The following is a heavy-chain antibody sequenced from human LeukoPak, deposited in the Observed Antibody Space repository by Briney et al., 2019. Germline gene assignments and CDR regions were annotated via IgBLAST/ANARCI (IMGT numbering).Heavy chain of an antibody. Sequence: GASVKVSCKASGYTFTSYDINWVRQATGQGLEWMGWMNPNSGNTGYAQNFQGRVTMTKNTSISTAYMELSSLRSDDTALYYCARGHTAAAGTSYWSDPWGQGTLVTVSS. V-gene: IGHV1-8*01. CDR2: MNPNSGNT. D-gene: IGHD6-13*01. J-gene: IGHJ5*02. CDR1: GYTFTSYD. CDR3: ARGHTAAAGTSYWSDP.